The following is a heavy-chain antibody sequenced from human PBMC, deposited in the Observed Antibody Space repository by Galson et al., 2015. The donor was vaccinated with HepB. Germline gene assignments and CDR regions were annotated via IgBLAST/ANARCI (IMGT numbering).Heavy chain of an antibody. Sequence: TLSLTCAVSGGSISSGGYYWSWIRQHPGKGLEWIGYIYYSGSTYYNPSLKSRVTISVDTSKNQFSLKLSSVTAADTAVYYCARVSEIQSLDYWGQGTLVTVSS. J-gene: IGHJ4*02. CDR1: GGSISSGGYY. CDR3: ARVSEIQSLDY. CDR2: IYYSGST. D-gene: IGHD5-18*01. V-gene: IGHV4-31*11.